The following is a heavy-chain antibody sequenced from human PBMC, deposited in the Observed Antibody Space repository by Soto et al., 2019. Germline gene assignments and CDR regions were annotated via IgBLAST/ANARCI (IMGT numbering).Heavy chain of an antibody. V-gene: IGHV5-51*01. Sequence: GESLKISCKGSGYSFTSYWIGWVRQMPGKGLEWMGIIYPGDSDTRYSPSFQGQVTISADKSISTAYLQWSSLKASDTAMYYCARHVFPRATSFYYYYGMDVWGQGTTVTVSS. D-gene: IGHD2-15*01. CDR1: GYSFTSYW. J-gene: IGHJ6*02. CDR3: ARHVFPRATSFYYYYGMDV. CDR2: IYPGDSDT.